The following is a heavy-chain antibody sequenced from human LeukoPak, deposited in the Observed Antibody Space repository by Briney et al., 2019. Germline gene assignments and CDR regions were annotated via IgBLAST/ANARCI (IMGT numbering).Heavy chain of an antibody. Sequence: GGSLRLSCAASGFTFSSYAMSWVRQAPGKGLEWVSAISGSGGSTYYADSVKGRFTISRGNSKNTLYLQMNSLRAEDTAVYYCASTGGHSSGYYYPGYWGQGTLVTVSS. J-gene: IGHJ4*02. V-gene: IGHV3-23*01. CDR1: GFTFSSYA. D-gene: IGHD3-22*01. CDR3: ASTGGHSSGYYYPGY. CDR2: ISGSGGST.